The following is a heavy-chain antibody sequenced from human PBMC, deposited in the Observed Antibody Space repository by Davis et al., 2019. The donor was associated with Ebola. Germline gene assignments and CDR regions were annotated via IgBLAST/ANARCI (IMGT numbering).Heavy chain of an antibody. CDR1: GGLIQSSSYY. Sequence: MPSETLSLTCTVSGGLIQSSSYYWGWIRQPPGKGLEWIGSIFYSGTTFYHPSFESRVTISVDTSKNQFSLKLNSVTAADTAVYYCATRPIWSGGFLGVFDFWGQGTLVTVSS. D-gene: IGHD3-3*01. J-gene: IGHJ4*02. CDR3: ATRPIWSGGFLGVFDF. CDR2: IFYSGTT. V-gene: IGHV4-39*01.